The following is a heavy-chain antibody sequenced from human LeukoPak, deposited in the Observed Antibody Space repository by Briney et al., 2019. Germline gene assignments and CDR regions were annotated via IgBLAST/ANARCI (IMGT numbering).Heavy chain of an antibody. CDR2: IYYSGST. CDR1: GGSISSYY. D-gene: IGHD2-21*02. Sequence: SETLSLTCTVSGGSISSYYWSWIRQPPGKGLEWIGYIYYSGSTNYNPSLKSRVTISVDTSKNQFSLKLSSVTAVDTAVYYCARSPSRSSIVVVTATLVFDYWGQGTLVTVSS. CDR3: ARSPSRSSIVVVTATLVFDY. J-gene: IGHJ4*02. V-gene: IGHV4-59*08.